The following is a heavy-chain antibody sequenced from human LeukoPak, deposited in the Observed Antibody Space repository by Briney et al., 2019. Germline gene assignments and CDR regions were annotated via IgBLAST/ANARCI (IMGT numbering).Heavy chain of an antibody. J-gene: IGHJ6*03. CDR2: IDYSGSI. CDR3: ARVEQPTPGGYYYYYMDV. Sequence: PSETLSLTCTVSGGSISSYYWSWIRQPPGKGLEWIGYIDYSGSINYNPSLKSRVTISVDTSKNQFSLKLSSVTAADTAVYYCARVEQPTPGGYYYYYMDVWGKGTTVTVSS. CDR1: GGSISSYY. D-gene: IGHD6-13*01. V-gene: IGHV4-59*01.